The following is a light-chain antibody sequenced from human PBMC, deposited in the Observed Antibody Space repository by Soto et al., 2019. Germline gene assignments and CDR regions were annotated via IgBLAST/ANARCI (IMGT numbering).Light chain of an antibody. V-gene: IGLV1-44*01. CDR1: SSNIGSNT. CDR2: SND. CDR3: ASWDDSRKGVV. Sequence: QPVVTQPPSASGTPGQRVTISCSGSSSNIGSNTVTWYQHLPGTAPKLLIYSNDQRPSGVPDRFSGSKSGTSASLAISGLQSEDEADYYCASWDDSRKGVVFGGGTKLTVL. J-gene: IGLJ2*01.